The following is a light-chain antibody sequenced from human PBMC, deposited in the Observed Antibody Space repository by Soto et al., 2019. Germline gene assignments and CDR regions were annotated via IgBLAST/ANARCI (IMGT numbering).Light chain of an antibody. CDR3: QQDNNWRPRT. CDR1: QSISNS. CDR2: GAS. J-gene: IGKJ2*01. Sequence: EIVMTQSPASLSVSPGETATLSCRASQSISNSLAWYQQKPGQAPSLLIYGASTRATGIPARFSGSGSGTEFTLTSSSPQSEDSALYYCQQDNNWRPRTFSQGTKLEIK. V-gene: IGKV3-15*01.